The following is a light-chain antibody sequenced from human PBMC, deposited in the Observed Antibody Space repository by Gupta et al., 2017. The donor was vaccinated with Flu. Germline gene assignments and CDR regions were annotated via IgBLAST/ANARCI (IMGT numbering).Light chain of an antibody. CDR2: KDS. J-gene: IGLJ3*02. CDR1: AFPRQY. V-gene: IGLV3-25*03. Sequence: SGDAFPRQYASWYQQRPGQAPILLLYKDSQRPSGIPERFSGSSSGTAVTLTISGVQAEDEADYYCHSTVNVDGWVFGGGTKLTVL. CDR3: HSTVNVDGWV.